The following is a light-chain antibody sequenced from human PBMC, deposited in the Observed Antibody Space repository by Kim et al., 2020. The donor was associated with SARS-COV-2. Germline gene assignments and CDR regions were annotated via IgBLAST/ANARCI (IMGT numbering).Light chain of an antibody. CDR1: NIGSKS. J-gene: IGLJ2*01. CDR3: QVWDSSSDHRV. CDR2: YVS. Sequence: SSELTQPPSVSVAPGKTARITCGGNNIGSKSVHWYQQKPGQAPVLVIYYVSDRPSGIPERFSGSNSGNTATLTISRVEAGDEADYYCQVWDSSSDHRVFGGGTQLTVL. V-gene: IGLV3-21*04.